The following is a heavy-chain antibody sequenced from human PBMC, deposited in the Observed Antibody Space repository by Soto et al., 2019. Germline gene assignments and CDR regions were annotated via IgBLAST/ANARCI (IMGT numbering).Heavy chain of an antibody. Sequence: QVQLQESGPRLVKPSETLSLTCTVSGDSISSYYWTWIRQPPGKGLEYIGYIYYSGRTYYNPSFKSLVTISVDTANNQCSLKLSSVTAADTAGYYCARGHLGITTTGTWYDFDYWGQGTLVTVSS. D-gene: IGHD2-15*01. CDR1: GDSISSYY. V-gene: IGHV4-59*01. CDR3: ARGHLGITTTGTWYDFDY. J-gene: IGHJ4*02. CDR2: IYYSGRT.